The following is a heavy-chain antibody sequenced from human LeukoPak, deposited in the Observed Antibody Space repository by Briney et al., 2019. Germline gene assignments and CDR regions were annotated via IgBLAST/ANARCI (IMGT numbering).Heavy chain of an antibody. V-gene: IGHV4-59*01. D-gene: IGHD2-2*01. CDR2: IHFSGST. Sequence: PSETLSLTCTVSGGSISSDYWSWFRQPPRKGLEWIGYIHFSGSTTYNPSLKSRVTISIDTSKNQFSLNLSPVTAADTAVYYCTREVGTGFQVNYYYYMYVWGKGTTVTVSS. J-gene: IGHJ6*03. CDR1: GGSISSDY. CDR3: TREVGTGFQVNYYYYMYV.